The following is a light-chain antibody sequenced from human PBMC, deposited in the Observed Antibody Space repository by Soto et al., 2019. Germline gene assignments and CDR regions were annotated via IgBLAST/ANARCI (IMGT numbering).Light chain of an antibody. CDR2: EGN. CDR1: SSDVGTNNL. CDR3: CSFAGRTSNV. V-gene: IGLV2-23*01. Sequence: QSALTQPASVSGSPGQSITISCTGTSSDVGTNNLVSWYQHHPGKAPKLMIYEGNMRPSGVSNRFSGSKSGNTASLTISGLQAEDEADYYCCSFAGRTSNVFGTGTKLTVL. J-gene: IGLJ1*01.